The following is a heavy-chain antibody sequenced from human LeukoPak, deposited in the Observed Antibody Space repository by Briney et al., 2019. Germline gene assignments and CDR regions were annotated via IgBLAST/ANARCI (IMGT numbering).Heavy chain of an antibody. CDR2: ISYDGSNK. J-gene: IGHJ4*02. CDR3: ARDLIWFGELLLDY. V-gene: IGHV3-30*04. CDR1: GFTFSRYA. D-gene: IGHD3-10*01. Sequence: GGSLRLSCAASGFTFSRYAMHWVRQAPGKGLEWVAVISYDGSNKYYADSVKGRFTISRDNSKNTLYLQMNSLRAEDTAVYYCARDLIWFGELLLDYWGQGTLVTVSS.